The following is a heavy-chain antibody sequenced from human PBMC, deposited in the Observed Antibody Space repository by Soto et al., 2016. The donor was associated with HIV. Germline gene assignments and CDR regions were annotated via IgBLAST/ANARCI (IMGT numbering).Heavy chain of an antibody. Sequence: QVQVMQSGAEVKKPGSSVKVSCKVSGGTFTYYAVSWVRQAPGQGLEWLGGIIPNFGTTNYAQKFQGRVAITADESTSSAYMELRSLTSDDSAVYYCARERGARYYLDVWGRGTLVTVSS. V-gene: IGHV1-69*01. CDR2: IIPNFGTT. CDR1: GGTFTYYA. CDR3: ARERGARYYLDV. D-gene: IGHD1-1*01. J-gene: IGHJ2*01.